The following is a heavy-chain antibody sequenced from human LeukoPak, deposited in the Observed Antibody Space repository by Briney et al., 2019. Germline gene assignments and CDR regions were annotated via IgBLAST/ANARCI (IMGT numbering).Heavy chain of an antibody. D-gene: IGHD6-19*01. CDR1: GYTFSSYV. Sequence: GASVKDFCKASGYTFSSYVINWVRQATGQGLEWMGWMNPNSGNTGYAQKFQGTVTMTRNTTISTAYMELSSLRSEDTAVYYCARSVAGTLDYWGQGTLVTVSS. CDR3: ARSVAGTLDY. CDR2: MNPNSGNT. J-gene: IGHJ4*02. V-gene: IGHV1-8*01.